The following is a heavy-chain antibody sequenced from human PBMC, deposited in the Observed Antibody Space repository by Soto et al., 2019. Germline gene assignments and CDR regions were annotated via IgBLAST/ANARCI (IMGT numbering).Heavy chain of an antibody. CDR3: ARDLGYCSSTSCHAAYGMDV. V-gene: IGHV1-18*01. CDR1: GYTFTSYG. Sequence: QVQLVQSGAEVKKPGASVKVSCKASGYTFTSYGISWVRQAPGQGLEWMGWISAYNGNTNYAQKLQGRAPMTTDTSTSTAYMELRSLRSDDTAVYYCARDLGYCSSTSCHAAYGMDVWGQGTTVTVSS. CDR2: ISAYNGNT. J-gene: IGHJ6*02. D-gene: IGHD2-2*01.